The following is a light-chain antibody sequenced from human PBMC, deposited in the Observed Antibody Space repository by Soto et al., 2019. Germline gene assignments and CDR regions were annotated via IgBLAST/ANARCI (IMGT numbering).Light chain of an antibody. Sequence: LTPSERKRSLSREKIAPRARRTSQTVSSSYLAWYKQKPGQAPRLLIHAASSRATGIPDRFSGSGSGTEFNLTLRCREPEDFAVYYCEETGGSAMSFGQGTRLEIK. CDR3: EETGGSAMS. J-gene: IGKJ5*01. CDR1: QTVSSSY. CDR2: AAS. V-gene: IGKV3-20*01.